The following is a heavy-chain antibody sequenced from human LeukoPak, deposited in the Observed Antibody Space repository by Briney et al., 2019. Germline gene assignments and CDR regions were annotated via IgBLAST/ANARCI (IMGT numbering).Heavy chain of an antibody. CDR1: GGTFSSYA. V-gene: IGHV1-69*04. CDR3: ARDPDGRA. CDR2: IIPILGIA. Sequence: RASVKVSCKASGGTFSSYAISWVRQAPGQGLEWMGRIIPILGIANYAQKFQGRVTITADKSTSTAYMELSSLGSEDTAVYYRARDPDGRAWGQGTLVTVSS. D-gene: IGHD1-26*01. J-gene: IGHJ5*02.